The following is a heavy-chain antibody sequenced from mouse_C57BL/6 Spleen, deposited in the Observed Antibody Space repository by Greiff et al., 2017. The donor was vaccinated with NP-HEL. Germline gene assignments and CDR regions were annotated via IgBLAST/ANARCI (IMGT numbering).Heavy chain of an antibody. CDR3: ARGLYYDYDGFAY. D-gene: IGHD2-4*01. CDR1: GYTFTSYW. J-gene: IGHJ3*01. V-gene: IGHV1-64*01. CDR2: IHPNSGST. Sequence: QVHVKQSGAELVKPGASVKLSCKASGYTFTSYWMHWVKQRPGQGLEWIGMIHPNSGSTNYNEKFKSKATLTVDKSSSTACMQLSSLTSEDSAVYYCARGLYYDYDGFAYWGQGTLVTVSA.